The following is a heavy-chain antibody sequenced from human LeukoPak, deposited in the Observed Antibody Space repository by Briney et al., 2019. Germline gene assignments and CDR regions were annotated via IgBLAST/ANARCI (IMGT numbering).Heavy chain of an antibody. D-gene: IGHD3-10*01. J-gene: IGHJ4*02. Sequence: ASVKVSCKASGYTFTGYYMHWVRQAPGQGLEWMGWINPSTGGTNYAQNFQGRVTMTRDTSTTTVYMELSSLKSDDTAVYHCARGNNYGSGSLFYGWGQGTLVTVSS. V-gene: IGHV1-2*02. CDR1: GYTFTGYY. CDR2: INPSTGGT. CDR3: ARGNNYGSGSLFYG.